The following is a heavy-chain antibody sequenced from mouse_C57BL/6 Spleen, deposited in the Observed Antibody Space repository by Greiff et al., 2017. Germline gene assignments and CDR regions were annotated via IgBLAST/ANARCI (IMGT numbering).Heavy chain of an antibody. D-gene: IGHD1-1*01. CDR3: ASRYYGSSYKYAMDY. CDR1: GYTFTDYY. J-gene: IGHJ4*01. V-gene: IGHV1-19*01. Sequence: EVQLQQSGPVLVKPGASVKMSCKASGYTFTDYYMNWVKQSHGKSLEWIGVINPYNGGTSYNQKFKGKATLTVDKSSSTAYMELNSLTSEDSAVYYCASRYYGSSYKYAMDYWGQGTSVTVSS. CDR2: INPYNGGT.